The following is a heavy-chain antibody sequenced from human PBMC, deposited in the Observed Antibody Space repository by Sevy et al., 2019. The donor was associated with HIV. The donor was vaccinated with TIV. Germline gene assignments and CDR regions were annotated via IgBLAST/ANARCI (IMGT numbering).Heavy chain of an antibody. CDR2: ISSISAYI. CDR1: GFSFNNYA. CDR3: VREASSTWYFRNFPY. D-gene: IGHD6-13*01. V-gene: IGHV3-21*01. J-gene: IGHJ1*01. Sequence: GGSLRLFCATSGFSFNNYAMNWVRQAPGKGLEWVSSISSISAYIHYADSVKGRFTISRDNAKNSLYLQMNNLRAEDTAVYYCVREASSTWYFRNFPYWGQGTLVTVSS.